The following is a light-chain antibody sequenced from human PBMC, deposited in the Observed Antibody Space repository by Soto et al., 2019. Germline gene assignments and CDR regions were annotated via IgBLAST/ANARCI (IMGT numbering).Light chain of an antibody. CDR3: QQYNNWPPKYT. Sequence: EIVMMQSPATLSVSPGERATLSCRASQSVSSNLAWYQQKPGQAPRLLIYGASTRATGIPARFSGSGSGTEFTLTISSLQSEDFAVYYCQQYNNWPPKYTFGQGTKVDIK. V-gene: IGKV3-15*01. CDR1: QSVSSN. CDR2: GAS. J-gene: IGKJ2*01.